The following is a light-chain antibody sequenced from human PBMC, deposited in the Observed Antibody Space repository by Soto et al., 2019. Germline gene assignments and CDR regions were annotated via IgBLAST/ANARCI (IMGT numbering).Light chain of an antibody. J-gene: IGLJ2*01. V-gene: IGLV1-47*01. CDR3: AAWDDTLRAVV. Sequence: QSVLTQPPSASGTPGQTVTISCSGSRSNIGNNYVCWYQQLPGAAPKLLIYRNNQRPSGVPDGISGSKSGTSASLDISGLRSEDEADYYCAAWDDTLRAVVFGGGTKLTVL. CDR1: RSNIGNNY. CDR2: RNN.